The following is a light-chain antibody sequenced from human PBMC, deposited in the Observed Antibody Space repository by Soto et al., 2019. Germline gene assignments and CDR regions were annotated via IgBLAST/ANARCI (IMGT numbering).Light chain of an antibody. CDR3: QQTYSTPYT. Sequence: IHMTQSPSSLSASVGDRVTVTCRASQRITTYVNWYQQKPGEAPKLLISTSGTLQRGVPSRFSGSGSGTDFTLTITSLHPADFATYFCQQTYSTPYTFGQGTKLEIK. J-gene: IGKJ2*01. CDR1: QRITTY. CDR2: TSG. V-gene: IGKV1-39*01.